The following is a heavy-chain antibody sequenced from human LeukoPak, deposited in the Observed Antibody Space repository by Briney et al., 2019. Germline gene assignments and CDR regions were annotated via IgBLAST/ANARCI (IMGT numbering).Heavy chain of an antibody. D-gene: IGHD3-3*01. CDR1: GYTFTSYA. CDR2: IIPIFGTA. J-gene: IGHJ6*04. Sequence: SVKVSCKASGYTFTSYAISWVRQAPGQGLEWMGGIIPIFGTANYAQKFQGRVTITADKSTSTAYMELSSLRSEDTAVYYCAREIVKLRFMDVWGKGTTVTVSS. V-gene: IGHV1-69*06. CDR3: AREIVKLRFMDV.